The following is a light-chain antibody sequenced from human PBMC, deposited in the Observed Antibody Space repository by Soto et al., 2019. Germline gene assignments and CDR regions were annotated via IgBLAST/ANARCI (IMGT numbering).Light chain of an antibody. J-gene: IGKJ4*01. CDR2: AAS. V-gene: IGKV1-9*01. Sequence: DIQLTQSPPFLSASVGHRVAITCRASQGISSHLAWYQQKPGKDPKLLIYAASTLKSCVPSWFSGSGSGTEFTLTITSRQPEDFATDDCQQVNTYSLLTFGGGTKVEIK. CDR3: QQVNTYSLLT. CDR1: QGISSH.